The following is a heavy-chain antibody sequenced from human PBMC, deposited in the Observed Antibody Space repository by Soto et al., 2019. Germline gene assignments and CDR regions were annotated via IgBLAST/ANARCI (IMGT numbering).Heavy chain of an antibody. CDR1: GFTFNSYG. CDR3: ARDSTIFVSGLDP. V-gene: IGHV3-33*01. CDR2: LWNDGSKK. D-gene: IGHD3-3*01. J-gene: IGHJ5*02. Sequence: QVQLVESGGGVVQPGRSLRLSCAASGFTFNSYGMQWVRQAPGKGLEWVALLWNDGSKKYYADSVKGRFTISRDNSKNTLYLEMTSLTAEEKAVYYCARDSTIFVSGLDPWGQGTLVIVSS.